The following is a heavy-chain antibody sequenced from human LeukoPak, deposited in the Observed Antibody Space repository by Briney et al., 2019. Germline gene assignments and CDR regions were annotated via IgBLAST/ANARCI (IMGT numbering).Heavy chain of an antibody. D-gene: IGHD4-23*01. CDR1: GFTFSSFS. J-gene: IGHJ4*02. Sequence: GGSLRLSCVASGFTFSSFSMHWVRQAPGNGLEWVAIISHDGSHKSYADSVRGRFTISRDNSKNTLSLQMNTLRPEDTALFYCARDPNRLADYGGDYFDHWGQGTLVTVSS. CDR2: ISHDGSHK. V-gene: IGHV3-30*04. CDR3: ARDPNRLADYGGDYFDH.